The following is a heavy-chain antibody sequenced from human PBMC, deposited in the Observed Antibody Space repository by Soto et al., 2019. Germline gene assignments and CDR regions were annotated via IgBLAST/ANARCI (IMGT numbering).Heavy chain of an antibody. J-gene: IGHJ4*02. CDR2: IYYSGST. V-gene: IGHV4-59*01. CDR3: ARDRGSD. Sequence: QVQLQESGPGLVKPSETLSLTCTVSGGSIRSYYWSWIRQPPGKGLEWIGYIYYSGSTNYTPSLKSRVTISIDTSKSQFSLNLRSVTPADTAVYYCARDRGSDWGQGTLVTVSS. D-gene: IGHD1-26*01. CDR1: GGSIRSYY.